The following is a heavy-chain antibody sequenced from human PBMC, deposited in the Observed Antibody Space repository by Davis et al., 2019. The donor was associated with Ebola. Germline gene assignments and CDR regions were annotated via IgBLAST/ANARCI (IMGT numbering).Heavy chain of an antibody. CDR1: GYSFTTDD. D-gene: IGHD6-13*01. CDR3: ARIKAAAGYDY. V-gene: IGHV1-18*04. Sequence: ASVKVSCKASGYSFTTDDISWVRQAPGQGLEWMGWISGYNGHTDYAQKLQGRVTMTTDTSTSTAYMELRSLRSDDTAVYYCARIKAAAGYDYWGQGTLVTVSS. CDR2: ISGYNGHT. J-gene: IGHJ4*02.